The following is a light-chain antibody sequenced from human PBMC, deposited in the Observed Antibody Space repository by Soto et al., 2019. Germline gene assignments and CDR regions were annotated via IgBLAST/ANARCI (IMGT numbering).Light chain of an antibody. CDR2: ANS. V-gene: IGLV1-40*01. J-gene: IGLJ1*01. CDR3: QSYDSTLSARYV. Sequence: QSVLTQPPSVSGAPGQRVTISCTGSRSNIGANYDVHWYQQRPGTAPKLLIFANSNRPSGVPDRFSGSKSGTSASLVITGLQAEDEGDYYCQSYDSTLSARYVFGTGTKLTVL. CDR1: RSNIGANYD.